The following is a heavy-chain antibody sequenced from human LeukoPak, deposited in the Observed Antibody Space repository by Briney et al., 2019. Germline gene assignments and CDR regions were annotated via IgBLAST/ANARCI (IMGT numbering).Heavy chain of an antibody. V-gene: IGHV3-7*01. D-gene: IGHD2-2*01. CDR1: GFTFSSYW. CDR3: AREKDGRSSTSYYYYMDV. J-gene: IGHJ6*03. Sequence: GGSLRLSCAASGFTFSSYWMSWVRQAPGKGLEWVANIKQDGREKYYVDSVKGRFTISRDNAKNSLYLQMNSLRAEDTAVYYCAREKDGRSSTSYYYYMDVWGKGPRSPSP. CDR2: IKQDGREK.